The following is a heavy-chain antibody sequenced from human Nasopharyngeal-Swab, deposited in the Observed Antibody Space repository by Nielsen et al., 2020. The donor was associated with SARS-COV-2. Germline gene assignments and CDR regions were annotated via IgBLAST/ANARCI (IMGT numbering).Heavy chain of an antibody. CDR1: GFILSSYD. D-gene: IGHD2-2*01. CDR3: AREQLCIRGTRCLDAFDI. J-gene: IGHJ3*02. CDR2: IASSGPT. Sequence: GESLKISCAASGFILSSYDVHWVPQTTGEGLEWVSVIASSGPTSYLHSVKGRFTVSRDNVKNSVYLQMNSLRAGDTAVYYCAREQLCIRGTRCLDAFDIWGQGTMVTVSS. V-gene: IGHV3-13*01.